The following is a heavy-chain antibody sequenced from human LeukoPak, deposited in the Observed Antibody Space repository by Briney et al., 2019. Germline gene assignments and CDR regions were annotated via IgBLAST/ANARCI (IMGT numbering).Heavy chain of an antibody. Sequence: GGSLRLSCAASGFTFSNYAMHWVRQAPGKGLEWVAVVSDDGSYKNHADSVKGRFTISRDNSKNTLYLQMNSLRGEDTAVYCCARDLRSLEYWGQGTLVTVSS. D-gene: IGHD5-24*01. V-gene: IGHV3-30-3*01. CDR2: VSDDGSYK. CDR3: ARDLRSLEY. J-gene: IGHJ4*02. CDR1: GFTFSNYA.